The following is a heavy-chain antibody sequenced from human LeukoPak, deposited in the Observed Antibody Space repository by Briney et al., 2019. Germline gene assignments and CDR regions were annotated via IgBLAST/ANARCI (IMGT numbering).Heavy chain of an antibody. V-gene: IGHV1-18*01. CDR2: ISAYNGNT. Sequence: ASVKVSCKASGYTFTSYGISWVRQAPGQGLEWMGWISAYNGNTNYAQKFQGRVTITADESTSTAYMELSSLRSEDTAVYYCARVTGYMIEDYFDYWGQGTLVTVSS. CDR3: ARVTGYMIEDYFDY. J-gene: IGHJ4*02. CDR1: GYTFTSYG. D-gene: IGHD3-22*01.